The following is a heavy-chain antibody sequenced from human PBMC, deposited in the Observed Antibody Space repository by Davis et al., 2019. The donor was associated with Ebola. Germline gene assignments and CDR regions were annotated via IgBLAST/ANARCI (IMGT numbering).Heavy chain of an antibody. D-gene: IGHD7-27*01. CDR1: GYTFTSYG. V-gene: IGHV1-18*04. CDR3: AKDAGENYFDS. J-gene: IGHJ4*02. Sequence: ASVQVSCKASGYTFTSYGINWVRHAPGQGLEWMGWVSDCNGHTNYAQKFQGRLTLTRDTSIGTAYMDLSLTFDDTAVYFCAKDAGENYFDSWGQGTLVSVSS. CDR2: VSDCNGHT.